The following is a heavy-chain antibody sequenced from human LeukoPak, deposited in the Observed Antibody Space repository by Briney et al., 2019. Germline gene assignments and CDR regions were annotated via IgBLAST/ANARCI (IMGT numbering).Heavy chain of an antibody. CDR2: ISSSSSYI. D-gene: IGHD3-10*01. CDR3: ARDLWFGESAPIYYYGMDV. Sequence: GGSLRLSCAASGFTFISYSMNWVRQAPGKGLEWVSSISSSSSYIYYADSVKGRFTISRDNAKNSLYLQMNSLRAEDTAVYYCARDLWFGESAPIYYYGMDVWGQGTTVTVSS. V-gene: IGHV3-21*01. J-gene: IGHJ6*02. CDR1: GFTFISYS.